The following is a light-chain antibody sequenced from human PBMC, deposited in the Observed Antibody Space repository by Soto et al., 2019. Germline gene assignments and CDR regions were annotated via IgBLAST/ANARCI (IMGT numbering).Light chain of an antibody. CDR1: SSNIGSNT. CDR2: SNN. V-gene: IGLV1-44*01. J-gene: IGLJ2*01. CDR3: AAWDDSLNGPV. Sequence: QSVLTQPPSASGTHGRRVTISCSGSSSNIGSNTVNWYQQLPGTAPKLLIYSNNQRPSGVPDRFSGSKSGTSASLAISGLQSEDEADYYCAAWDDSLNGPVFGGGTNLTVL.